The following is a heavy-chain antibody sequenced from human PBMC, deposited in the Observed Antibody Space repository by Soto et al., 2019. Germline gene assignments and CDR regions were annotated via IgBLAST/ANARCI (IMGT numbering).Heavy chain of an antibody. D-gene: IGHD1-1*01. J-gene: IGHJ3*02. CDR3: ANADDSWNDDFDI. Sequence: GGSLRLSCAASGFTFSNDWMHWVRQAPGKGLEWVSRINADGGSTHYADSVKGRFTISRDNSKNTLYLQMNSLRAEDTAVYYCANADDSWNDDFDIWGQGTMVTVSS. CDR2: INADGGST. V-gene: IGHV3-74*01. CDR1: GFTFSNDW.